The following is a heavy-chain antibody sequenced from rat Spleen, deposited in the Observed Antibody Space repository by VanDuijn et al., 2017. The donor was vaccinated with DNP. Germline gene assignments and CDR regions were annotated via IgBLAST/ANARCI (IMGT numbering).Heavy chain of an antibody. CDR2: ISYSGST. Sequence: EVQLQESGPGLVKPSQSLSLTCSVTGYSITSNYWAWIRKFPGNRMEWIGYISYSGSTGYNPSLKGRISITRDTSKNHFFLRLNSVTTEDTATYYCARWTRYFDYWGQGVMVTVSS. CDR1: GYSITSNY. CDR3: ARWTRYFDY. J-gene: IGHJ2*01. D-gene: IGHD1-7*01. V-gene: IGHV3-1*01.